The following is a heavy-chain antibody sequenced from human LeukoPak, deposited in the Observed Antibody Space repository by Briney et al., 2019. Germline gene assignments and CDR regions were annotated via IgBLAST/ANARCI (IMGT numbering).Heavy chain of an antibody. CDR1: GFTVSFNY. V-gene: IGHV3-66*01. CDR3: AVGNYWGEYFQH. J-gene: IGHJ1*01. Sequence: PGGSLRLSCAASGFTVSFNYMSWVRQAPGKGLEWVSVIYAGGSTNYADSVKGRFTISRDNSKNTLFLQVNSLRAEDTAIYYCAVGNYWGEYFQHWGQGTLVTVSS. D-gene: IGHD7-27*01. CDR2: IYAGGST.